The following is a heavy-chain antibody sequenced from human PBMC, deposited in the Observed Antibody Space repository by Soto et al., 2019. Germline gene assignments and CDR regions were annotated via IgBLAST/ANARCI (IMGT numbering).Heavy chain of an antibody. CDR1: GGTFSSYA. J-gene: IGHJ6*02. D-gene: IGHD3-22*01. V-gene: IGHV1-69*12. CDR2: IIPIFGTA. Sequence: QVQLVQSGAEVKKPGSSVKVSCKASGGTFSSYAISWVRQAPGQGLEWMGGIIPIFGTANYAQKFQGRVTITADESTSTAYMELSSLRSEDTAVYYCARCHWVVVSPAMNYYYGMDVWGQGTTVTVSS. CDR3: ARCHWVVVSPAMNYYYGMDV.